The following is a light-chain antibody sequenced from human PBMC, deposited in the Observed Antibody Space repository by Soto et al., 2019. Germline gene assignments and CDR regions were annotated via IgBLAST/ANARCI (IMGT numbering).Light chain of an antibody. Sequence: QLVLTQSPSASASPGASVKLTCTLSRGHSDYAIAWHQQQPEKGPRYLMKVTSDGSHTKGDGIPDRFSGSSSGAERYLTISSLRSDDEADYYCQAGGTGGVFGGGTKLTVL. CDR2: VTSDGSH. CDR3: QAGGTGGV. J-gene: IGLJ3*02. V-gene: IGLV4-69*01. CDR1: RGHSDYA.